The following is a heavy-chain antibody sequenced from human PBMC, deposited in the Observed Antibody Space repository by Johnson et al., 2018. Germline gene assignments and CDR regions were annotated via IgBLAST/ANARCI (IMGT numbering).Heavy chain of an antibody. J-gene: IGHJ4*01. CDR1: GFTFSSYG. CDR3: AREECPRPSCFGY. CDR2: IWFDARNE. V-gene: IGHV3-33*01. Sequence: QVQLVESGGGVVQPGRSLRLSCEASGFTFSSYGMHWVRQAPGKGLAWVAGIWFDARNEHYADSVRGRFTISRDNSKNTVYLQMNSLRAEDTAGYYCAREECPRPSCFGYWGHGTLLTVSS.